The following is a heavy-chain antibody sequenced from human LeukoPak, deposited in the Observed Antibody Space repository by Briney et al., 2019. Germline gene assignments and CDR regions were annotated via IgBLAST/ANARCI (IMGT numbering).Heavy chain of an antibody. D-gene: IGHD2-15*01. J-gene: IGHJ4*02. CDR3: ARSDCSGGSCYLTLDY. V-gene: IGHV4-34*01. Sequence: PSETLSLTCAVYGGSFSGYYWSWIRQPPGKGLEWMGEINHSGSTNYNPSLKSRVTISVDTSKNQFSLKLSSVTAADTAVYYCARSDCSGGSCYLTLDYWGQGTLVTVSS. CDR1: GGSFSGYY. CDR2: INHSGST.